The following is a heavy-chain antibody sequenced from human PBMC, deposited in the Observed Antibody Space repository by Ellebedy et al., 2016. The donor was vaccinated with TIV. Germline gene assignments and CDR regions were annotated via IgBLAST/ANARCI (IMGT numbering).Heavy chain of an antibody. V-gene: IGHV3-48*03. CDR2: ISSSGTTK. J-gene: IGHJ6*02. CDR1: GFPFSSFE. D-gene: IGHD2-15*01. CDR3: AAAHYYFYGNDG. Sequence: GESLKISCAASGFPFSSFEFNWVRQSPGKGLEWVSYISSSGTTKYYADSVKGRFTISRDNAKNSLYLQMNSLRAEDTAVYYCAAAHYYFYGNDGWGQGTRVTVSS.